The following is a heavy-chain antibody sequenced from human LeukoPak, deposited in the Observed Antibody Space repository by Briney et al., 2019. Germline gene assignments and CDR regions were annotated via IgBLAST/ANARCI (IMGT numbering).Heavy chain of an antibody. D-gene: IGHD6-13*01. Sequence: GGSLRLSCAASGFTFSSYAMSWIRQPPGKGLEWVSSISSSSSYIYYADSVKGRFTISRDNAKNSLYLQMNSLRAEDTAVYYCARGAGYSSSWTTVNWGQGTLVTVSS. CDR3: ARGAGYSSSWTTVN. CDR1: GFTFSSYA. CDR2: ISSSSSYI. V-gene: IGHV3-21*01. J-gene: IGHJ4*02.